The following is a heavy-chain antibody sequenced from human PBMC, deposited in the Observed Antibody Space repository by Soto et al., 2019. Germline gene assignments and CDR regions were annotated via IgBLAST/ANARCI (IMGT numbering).Heavy chain of an antibody. J-gene: IGHJ3*01. D-gene: IGHD4-17*01. CDR3: ARARLRAVYAFDF. CDR1: GVSITSCDYY. Sequence: NLSLTCSISGVSITSCDYYWTWCRHHPGKGLECIGYIYYNGNTYFSPSLKSRLTISIDTSKNQFSLKLSSVTAAETAMYYCARARLRAVYAFDFWGQGTIVTVSS. CDR2: IYYNGNT. V-gene: IGHV4-31*03.